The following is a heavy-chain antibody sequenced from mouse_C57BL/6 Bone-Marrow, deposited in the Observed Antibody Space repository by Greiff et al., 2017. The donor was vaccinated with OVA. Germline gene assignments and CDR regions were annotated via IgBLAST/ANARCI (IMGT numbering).Heavy chain of an antibody. D-gene: IGHD1-1*01. Sequence: EVQGVESGGGLVQPGGSLKLSCAASGFTFSDYYMYWVRQTPEKRLEWVAYISNGGGSTYYPDTVKGRFTISRDNAKNTLYLQMSRLKSEDTAMYYCARSYLDYFDYWGQGTTLTVSS. V-gene: IGHV5-12*01. CDR2: ISNGGGST. CDR1: GFTFSDYY. CDR3: ARSYLDYFDY. J-gene: IGHJ2*01.